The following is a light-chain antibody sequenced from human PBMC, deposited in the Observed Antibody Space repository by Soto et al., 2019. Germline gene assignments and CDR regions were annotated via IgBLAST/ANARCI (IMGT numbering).Light chain of an antibody. Sequence: VLTQSPATLSLSPGERSTLSCISSLDVNSYLAWYQQKPGQAPRLLIYGASTRATGIPARFSGSGSETEFTLTISNLQSEDFAVYYCHQYNNWPPWTFGQGTKVDI. CDR3: HQYNNWPPWT. CDR2: GAS. V-gene: IGKV3-15*01. J-gene: IGKJ1*01. CDR1: LDVNSY.